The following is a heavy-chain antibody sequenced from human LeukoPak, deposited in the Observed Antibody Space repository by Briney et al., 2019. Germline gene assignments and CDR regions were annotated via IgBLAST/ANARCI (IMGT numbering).Heavy chain of an antibody. J-gene: IGHJ4*02. V-gene: IGHV4-61*01. D-gene: IGHD3-10*01. CDR3: ARRGMMVPFDY. CDR1: GGSVSSGSYY. CDR2: IYYSGST. Sequence: SETLSLTCTVSGGSVSSGSYYWSWVRQPPGKGLEWIGYIYYSGSTNYNPSLKSRVTISVDTSKNQFSLRLSSVTAADTAVYYCARRGMMVPFDYWGQGTLVTVSS.